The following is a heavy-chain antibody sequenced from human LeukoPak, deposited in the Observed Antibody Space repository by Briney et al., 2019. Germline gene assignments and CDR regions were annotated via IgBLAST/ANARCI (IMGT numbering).Heavy chain of an antibody. D-gene: IGHD3-22*01. Sequence: ASVKVSCKASGYTFTSYGISWVRQAPGQGLEWMGWINPNSGGTNYAQKFQGRVTMTTDTSISTAYMELSKLTSDDTAMYYCARDQGNGYYINWFDPWGQGTLVTVSS. CDR1: GYTFTSYG. V-gene: IGHV1-2*02. CDR2: INPNSGGT. J-gene: IGHJ5*02. CDR3: ARDQGNGYYINWFDP.